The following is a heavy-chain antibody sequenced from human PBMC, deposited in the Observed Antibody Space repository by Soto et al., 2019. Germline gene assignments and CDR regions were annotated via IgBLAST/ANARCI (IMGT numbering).Heavy chain of an antibody. D-gene: IGHD6-6*01. CDR3: AAFYWSSVSSSSNYFDY. V-gene: IGHV1-58*01. J-gene: IGHJ4*02. CDR2: IVVGSGNT. CDR1: GFTFTSSA. Sequence: VASVKVSCKASGFTFTSSAVQWVRQARGQRLEWIGWIVVGSGNTNYAQKFQERVTITRDMSTSTAYMELSSLRSEDTAVYYCAAFYWSSVSSSSNYFDYWGQGTLVTVSS.